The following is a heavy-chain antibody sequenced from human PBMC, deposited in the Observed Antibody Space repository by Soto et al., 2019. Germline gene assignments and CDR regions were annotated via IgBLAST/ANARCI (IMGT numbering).Heavy chain of an antibody. J-gene: IGHJ4*02. CDR2: IAAGNGNT. V-gene: IGHV1-3*01. D-gene: IGHD2-15*01. Sequence: QVHLLQSGAEVQKPGASVKLSCKTSGYTFTDYAIHWVRQAPGQGLEWLGWIAAGNGNTKFSQNFQGRVSITRDTSATTAYMKLTSLRSEDTAVYYCARESRRMWTPDFWGQGTLVTVSS. CDR3: ARESRRMWTPDF. CDR1: GYTFTDYA.